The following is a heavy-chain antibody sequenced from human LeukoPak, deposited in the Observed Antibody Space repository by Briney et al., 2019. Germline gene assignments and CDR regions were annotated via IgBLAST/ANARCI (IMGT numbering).Heavy chain of an antibody. CDR2: ISGSGGST. D-gene: IGHD3-22*01. J-gene: IGHJ4*02. Sequence: PGGSLRLSCAASGFTFSNYAMSWVRQAPGKGLEWVSAISGSGGSTYYAGSVKGRFTISRDNSKNTLYLQMNSLRAEDTAVYYCAKVYPPATMIVVIDYWGQGTLVTVSS. CDR1: GFTFSNYA. V-gene: IGHV3-23*01. CDR3: AKVYPPATMIVVIDY.